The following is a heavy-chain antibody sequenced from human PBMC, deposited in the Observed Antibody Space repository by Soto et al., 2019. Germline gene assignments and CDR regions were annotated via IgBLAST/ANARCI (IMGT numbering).Heavy chain of an antibody. J-gene: IGHJ4*02. CDR1: GFTFDDYA. Sequence: EVQLVESGGGLVQPGRSLRLSCAASGFTFDDYAIHWVRQTPGKGLEWVSGISWNGDATGYADSVKGRFTISRDNAKNSLYQQMNSLRTEDTAIYYCANLPLYGSGFDCWGQGTLVTVSS. D-gene: IGHD3-10*01. V-gene: IGHV3-9*01. CDR2: ISWNGDAT. CDR3: ANLPLYGSGFDC.